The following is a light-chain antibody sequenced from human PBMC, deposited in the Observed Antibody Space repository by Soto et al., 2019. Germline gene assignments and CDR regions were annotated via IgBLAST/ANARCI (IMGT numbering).Light chain of an antibody. J-gene: IGKJ5*01. CDR2: GTS. CDR1: ERIYSAY. V-gene: IGKV3-20*01. CDR3: YQYGSSPTT. Sequence: EVVLTQSPGTLSLSRGERATLSCRASERIYSAYLGWYQQKPGQAPRVLIYGTSSRATGIPDRFSGSGSGTDFTLTISRLEPEDFAVYYCYQYGSSPTTFGQGTRLEI.